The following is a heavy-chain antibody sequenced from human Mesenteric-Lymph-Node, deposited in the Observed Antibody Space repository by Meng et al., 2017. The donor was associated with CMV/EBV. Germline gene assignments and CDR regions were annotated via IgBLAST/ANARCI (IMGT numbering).Heavy chain of an antibody. D-gene: IGHD3-3*01. Sequence: ASVKVSCKASGYTFTGYYMHWVRQAPGQGLEWMGWIYPNTGGINYAQNFQGRVTMTRDTSISTAYTELSRLRSDDTAVYYCARSYYDFWSGLDYWGQGTLVTVSS. CDR2: IYPNTGGI. CDR3: ARSYYDFWSGLDY. CDR1: GYTFTGYY. V-gene: IGHV1-2*02. J-gene: IGHJ4*02.